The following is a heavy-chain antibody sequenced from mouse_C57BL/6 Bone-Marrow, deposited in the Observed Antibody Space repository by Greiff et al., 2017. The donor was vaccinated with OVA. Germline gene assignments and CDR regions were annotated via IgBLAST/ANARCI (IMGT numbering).Heavy chain of an antibody. CDR2: IYWDDDK. V-gene: IGHV8-12*01. CDR3: ARKIYYYGSSYAMDY. D-gene: IGHD1-1*01. J-gene: IGHJ4*01. Sequence: QVTLKVSGPGILQSSQTLSLTCSFSGFSLSTSGMGVSWIRQPSGKGLEWLAHIYWDDDKRYNPSLKSRLTISKDTSRNQVFLKITRVDTADTATYYCARKIYYYGSSYAMDYWGQGTSVTVSS. CDR1: GFSLSTSGMG.